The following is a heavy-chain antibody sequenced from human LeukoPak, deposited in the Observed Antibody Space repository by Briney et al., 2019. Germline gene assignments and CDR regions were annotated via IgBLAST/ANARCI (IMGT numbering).Heavy chain of an antibody. D-gene: IGHD6-19*01. J-gene: IGHJ4*02. CDR1: GYTFTSYA. V-gene: IGHV1-3*01. CDR2: INAGNGNT. Sequence: EASVKVSCKASGYTFTSYAMHWVRQAPGQRLEWMGWINAGNGNTKYSQKFQGRVTITRDTFASTAYMELSSLRSEDTAVYYCARETSVAGTKNWGQGTLVTVSS. CDR3: ARETSVAGTKN.